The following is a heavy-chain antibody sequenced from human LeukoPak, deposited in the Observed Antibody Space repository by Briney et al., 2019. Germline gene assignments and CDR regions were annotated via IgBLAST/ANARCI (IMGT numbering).Heavy chain of an antibody. D-gene: IGHD5-18*01. CDR2: ISAYNGNI. Sequence: ASVKVSCKASGYTFTSFGISWVRQAPGHGLEWMGWISAYNGNINYAQKLQGRVTMTTDTSTSTAYMEVRSLRSEDTAVYYCVRDLGVDTTMIFFDYWGQGTLVTVSS. CDR3: VRDLGVDTTMIFFDY. J-gene: IGHJ4*02. CDR1: GYTFTSFG. V-gene: IGHV1-18*01.